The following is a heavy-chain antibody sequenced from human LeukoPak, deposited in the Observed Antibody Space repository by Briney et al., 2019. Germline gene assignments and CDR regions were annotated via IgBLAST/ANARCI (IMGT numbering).Heavy chain of an antibody. J-gene: IGHJ4*02. D-gene: IGHD3-22*01. CDR3: AAKVLVINYYFDY. V-gene: IGHV4-38-2*02. CDR1: GYSISGGYY. Sequence: LETLSLTCTVSGYSISGGYYWGWIRQPPGKGLEWIGSVYHGGSTYYNPSLKSRVTISVDTSKNQFSLKLSSVTAADTAVYYCAAKVLVINYYFDYWGQGSLVTVSS. CDR2: VYHGGST.